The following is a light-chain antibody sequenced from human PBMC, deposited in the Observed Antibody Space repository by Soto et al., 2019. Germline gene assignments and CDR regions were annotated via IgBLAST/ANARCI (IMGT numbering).Light chain of an antibody. CDR3: QQYKSYPFT. J-gene: IGKJ3*01. Sequence: DIQMTQSPSSLSASVGDRVTITCRASQDINTFLAWFQQKPGKAPKSLIYGASSLHSGVPSKFTGSGSGTDFSLTISSLQPEDFATYYCQQYKSYPFTFGPGTKVDI. CDR1: QDINTF. CDR2: GAS. V-gene: IGKV1-16*02.